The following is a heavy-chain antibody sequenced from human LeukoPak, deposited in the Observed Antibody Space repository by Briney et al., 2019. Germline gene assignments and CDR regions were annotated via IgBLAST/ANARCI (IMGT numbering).Heavy chain of an antibody. CDR1: GFTFNNYW. CDR2: INTDGSHT. Sequence: PGGSLRLSCAASGFTFNNYWMHWVRQAPGKGLVWVSHINTDGSHTNYADSVKGRFTISRDNAKNTLYLQMNSLRAEDTAVYYCARFTAARPVYWGQGTLVTVSS. CDR3: ARFTAARPVY. J-gene: IGHJ4*02. D-gene: IGHD6-6*01. V-gene: IGHV3-74*01.